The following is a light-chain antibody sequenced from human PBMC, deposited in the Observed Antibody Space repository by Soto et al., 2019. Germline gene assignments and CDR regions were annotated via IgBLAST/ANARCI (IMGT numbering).Light chain of an antibody. CDR2: KAS. Sequence: DIQMTQSPSTLSVSVGDRATITCRASQSVSSWLAWYQQKPGKAPKLLIYKASTLKSGVPSRFSGSGSGTDFTLTISSLEPDDFAAYYCQHCSSYLETFGQGTKVDIK. CDR1: QSVSSW. J-gene: IGKJ1*01. V-gene: IGKV1-5*03. CDR3: QHCSSYLET.